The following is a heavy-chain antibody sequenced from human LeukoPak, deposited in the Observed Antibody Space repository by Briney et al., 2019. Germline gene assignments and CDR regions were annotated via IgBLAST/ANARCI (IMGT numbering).Heavy chain of an antibody. CDR3: ARSSSGWMGINFDY. V-gene: IGHV4-39*01. Sequence: RPSETLSLTCTVSGGSISSSSYYWGWIRQPPGKGLEWIGSIYYSGSTYYNPSLKSRVTISVDTSKNQFSLKLSSVTAADTAVYYCARSSSGWMGINFDYWGQGTLVTVSS. CDR2: IYYSGST. D-gene: IGHD6-19*01. J-gene: IGHJ4*02. CDR1: GGSISSSSYY.